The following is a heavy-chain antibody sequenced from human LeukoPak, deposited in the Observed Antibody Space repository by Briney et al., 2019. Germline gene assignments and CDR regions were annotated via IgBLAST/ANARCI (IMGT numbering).Heavy chain of an antibody. Sequence: GRSLTLSCAPSGFTFSSYGMHWVRQAPGKGLEWVAVISYDGSNKYYADSVKGRFTISRDNSKNTLYLQMNSLRAEDTAVYYCAKGSIRRYQPLPSGVDYWGQGTLVTVSS. V-gene: IGHV3-30*18. CDR2: ISYDGSNK. CDR1: GFTFSSYG. D-gene: IGHD2-2*01. CDR3: AKGSIRRYQPLPSGVDY. J-gene: IGHJ4*02.